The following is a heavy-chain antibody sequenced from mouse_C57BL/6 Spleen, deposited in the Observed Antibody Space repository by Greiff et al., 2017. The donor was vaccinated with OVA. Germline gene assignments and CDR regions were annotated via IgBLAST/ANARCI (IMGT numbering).Heavy chain of an antibody. CDR3: ASRRPIYYDCDGGAMDY. V-gene: IGHV1-26*01. Sequence: VQLQQSGPELVKPGASVKISCKASGYTFTDYYMNWVKQSHGKSLEWIGDINPNNGGTSYNQKFKGKATLTVDKSSSTAYMELRSLTSEDSAVYYCASRRPIYYDCDGGAMDYWGQGTSVTVSS. J-gene: IGHJ4*01. CDR2: INPNNGGT. CDR1: GYTFTDYY. D-gene: IGHD2-4*01.